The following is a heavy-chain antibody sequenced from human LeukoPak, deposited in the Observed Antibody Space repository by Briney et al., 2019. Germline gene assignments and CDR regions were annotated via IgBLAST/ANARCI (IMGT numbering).Heavy chain of an antibody. D-gene: IGHD2-2*03. CDR1: GGSISSYY. J-gene: IGHJ5*02. CDR3: ARDVGYCSSASCYNWFDP. Sequence: SETLSLTCTVSGGSISSYYWSWIRQPAGKGLEWIGRIYTSGSTNYNPSLKSRVTMSVDTSKNQFSLKLSSVTAADTAVYYCARDVGYCSSASCYNWFDPWGQGTLVTVSS. V-gene: IGHV4-4*07. CDR2: IYTSGST.